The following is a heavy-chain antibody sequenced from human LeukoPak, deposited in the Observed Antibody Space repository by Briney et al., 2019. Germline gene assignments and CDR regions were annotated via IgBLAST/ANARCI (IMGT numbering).Heavy chain of an antibody. CDR1: GYSISISYY. CDR2: VHHSGYT. V-gene: IGHV4-38-2*01. CDR3: VRASNSGYYYFDY. D-gene: IGHD3-22*01. J-gene: IGHJ4*02. Sequence: SETLSVTCAVSGYSISISYYWGWIRQPPGKGLEWIGTVHHSGYTYSNPSLKSRVTISLDTSKNQFSLQLSSVTAADTALYYCVRASNSGYYYFDYWGQGTLVTVSS.